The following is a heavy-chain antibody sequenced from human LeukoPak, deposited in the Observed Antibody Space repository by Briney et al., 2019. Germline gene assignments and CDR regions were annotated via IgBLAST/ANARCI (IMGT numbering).Heavy chain of an antibody. Sequence: SETLSLTCTVSGGSISSYYWSWIRQPPAKGLEWIGYIYYSGSTNYNPSLKSRVTISVDTPKNQFSLKLSSVTAADTAVYYCARGPANYDILTGYYHDAFDIWGQGTMVTVSS. CDR1: GGSISSYY. CDR2: IYYSGST. J-gene: IGHJ3*02. D-gene: IGHD3-9*01. CDR3: ARGPANYDILTGYYHDAFDI. V-gene: IGHV4-59*01.